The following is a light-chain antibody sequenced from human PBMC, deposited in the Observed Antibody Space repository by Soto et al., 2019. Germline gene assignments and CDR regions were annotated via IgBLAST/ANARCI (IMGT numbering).Light chain of an antibody. J-gene: IGKJ2*01. V-gene: IGKV3-20*01. CDR2: GAT. CDR3: QQYDDSHYT. CDR1: QSVSSSY. Sequence: EIVLTQSPGTLSLSPGERATLSCKASQSVSSSYLAWYQQKPGQAPRVLIYGATTRATGIPDRFSGSGSGTAFTLNISRLEPADSATYYCQQYDDSHYTFGQGTKLEIK.